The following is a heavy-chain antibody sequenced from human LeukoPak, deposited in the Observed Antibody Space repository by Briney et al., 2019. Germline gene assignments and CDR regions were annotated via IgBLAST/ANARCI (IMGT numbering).Heavy chain of an antibody. CDR2: ISTTSDYI. CDR3: ARGGIYSQGFDY. V-gene: IGHV3-21*01. D-gene: IGHD6-13*01. J-gene: IGHJ4*02. Sequence: GGSLRLSCAASGFTFSGYSMNWVRQAPGKGLEWVSSISTTSDYIHYADSLKGRVAISRDNAKNSLYLQMNSPRAEDTAVYYCARGGIYSQGFDYWGQGSLVTVS. CDR1: GFTFSGYS.